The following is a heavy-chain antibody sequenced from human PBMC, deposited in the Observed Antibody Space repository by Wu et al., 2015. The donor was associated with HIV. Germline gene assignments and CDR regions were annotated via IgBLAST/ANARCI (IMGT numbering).Heavy chain of an antibody. CDR2: IIPIFGTA. Sequence: QVQLVQSGAEVKKPGSSVKVSCKASGGAFDNYAVAWVRQAPGQGLEWMGRIIPIFGTANYAQKFQGRVTITADESTSTAYMELSSLRSEDTAVYYCAREENIHGPRGTTWGQGTLVTVSS. CDR1: GGAFDNYA. D-gene: IGHD4-17*01. CDR3: AREENIHGPRGTT. V-gene: IGHV1-69*15. J-gene: IGHJ4*02.